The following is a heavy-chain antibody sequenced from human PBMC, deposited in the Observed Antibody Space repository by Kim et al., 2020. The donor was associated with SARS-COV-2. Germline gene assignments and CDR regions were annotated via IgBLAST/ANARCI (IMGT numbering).Heavy chain of an antibody. V-gene: IGHV3-9*01. J-gene: IGHJ1*01. CDR1: GFTFGDYA. CDR3: AKDGDFHGSEVFY. D-gene: IGHD3-10*01. Sequence: GGSLRLSCAASGFTFGDYAMHWVRQVPGKGLEWVSTISSNSAGRFYAYAVRGRCSISSDNAKNYVHLQMNSLRPEDTALYECAKDGDFHGSEVFYCGQGTLVTVSS. CDR2: ISSNSAGR.